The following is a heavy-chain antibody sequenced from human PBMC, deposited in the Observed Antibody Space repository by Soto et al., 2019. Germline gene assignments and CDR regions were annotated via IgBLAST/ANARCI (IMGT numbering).Heavy chain of an antibody. CDR1: GGSFSGYY. D-gene: IGHD4-17*01. CDR3: ARGRRSTGVAD. V-gene: IGHV4-34*02. Sequence: QVQLQQWGAGLLKPSETLSLTCGVYGGSFSGYYWSWIRQPPGKGLEWIGEINLSGSTNHNPALKSRVSMSVDTSKNQFSLKLSSVTAADTAVYYCARGRRSTGVADWGQGSLVTVSS. CDR2: INLSGST. J-gene: IGHJ4*02.